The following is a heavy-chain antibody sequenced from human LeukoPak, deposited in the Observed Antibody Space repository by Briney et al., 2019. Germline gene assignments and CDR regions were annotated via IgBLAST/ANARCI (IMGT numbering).Heavy chain of an antibody. CDR1: GGSISSSSYY. V-gene: IGHV4-39*07. D-gene: IGHD6-13*01. CDR3: ASLDFIAAAGY. Sequence: PSETLSLTCTVSGGSISSSSYYWGWIRQPPGKGLEWIGSIYYSGSTYYNPSLKSRVTISVDTSKNQFSLKLSSVTAADTAVYYCASLDFIAAAGYWGQGTLVTVSS. J-gene: IGHJ4*02. CDR2: IYYSGST.